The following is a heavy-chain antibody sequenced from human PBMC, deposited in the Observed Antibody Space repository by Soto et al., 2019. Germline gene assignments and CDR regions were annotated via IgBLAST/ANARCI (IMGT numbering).Heavy chain of an antibody. V-gene: IGHV3-23*01. CDR2: ISASGGAT. J-gene: IGHJ4*02. D-gene: IGHD1-26*01. Sequence: EVELLESGGGLVQPGGSLRLSCVASRFTFTSYAMSWVRQAPGKGLEWVAAISASGGATIHADSVKGRLTISRDNSKNTLHLQMNSLRAEDTAVYYCAKDVEGGSLFRGAFDYWGQGTQVTVSS. CDR1: RFTFTSYA. CDR3: AKDVEGGSLFRGAFDY.